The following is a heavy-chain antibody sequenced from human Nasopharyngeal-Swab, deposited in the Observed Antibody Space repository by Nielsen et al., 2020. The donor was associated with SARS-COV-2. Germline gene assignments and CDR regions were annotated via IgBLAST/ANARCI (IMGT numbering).Heavy chain of an antibody. CDR1: VYTFTSYA. V-gene: IGHV7-4-1*02. CDR3: ARPGWEPYTYYYYGMDV. CDR2: INTNTGNP. D-gene: IGHD1-26*01. Sequence: ASVKVSCKASVYTFTSYAMNWVRQAPGQGLEWMGWINTNTGNPTYAQGFTGRFVFSLDTSFSTAYLQISSLKAEDTAVYYCARPGWEPYTYYYYGMDVWGQGTTVTVSS. J-gene: IGHJ6*02.